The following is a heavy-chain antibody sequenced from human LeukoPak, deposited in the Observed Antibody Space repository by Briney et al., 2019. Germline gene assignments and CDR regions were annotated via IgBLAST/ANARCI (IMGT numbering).Heavy chain of an antibody. J-gene: IGHJ5*02. CDR1: GGSISTYY. D-gene: IGHD2-15*01. CDR2: IYYSGST. CDR3: ARGRVVVAARDWFDP. Sequence: SETLSLTCSVSGGSISTYYWTWIRQPPGKGLEWIGYIYYSGSTNYNPSLKSRVTISLDTSKNQFSLKLSSVTAADTAVYYCARGRVVVAARDWFDPWGQGTLVTVSS. V-gene: IGHV4-59*01.